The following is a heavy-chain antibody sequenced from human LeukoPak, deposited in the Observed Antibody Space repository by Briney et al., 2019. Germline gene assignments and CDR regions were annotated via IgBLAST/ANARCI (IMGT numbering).Heavy chain of an antibody. CDR1: GYTFTGYY. CDR3: ARAGGRCSSTSCHALSPDY. D-gene: IGHD2-2*01. CDR2: INPHSGGT. V-gene: IGHV1-2*02. J-gene: IGHJ4*02. Sequence: ASVKVSCKASGYTFTGYYIHWVRQAPGQGLEWMGWINPHSGGTNYAQKLQGRVTMTTDTSTSTAYMELRSLRSDDTAVYYCARAGGRCSSTSCHALSPDYWGQGTLVTVSS.